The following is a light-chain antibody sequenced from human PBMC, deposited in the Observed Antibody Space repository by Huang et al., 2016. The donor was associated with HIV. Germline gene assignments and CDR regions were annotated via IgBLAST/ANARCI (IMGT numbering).Light chain of an antibody. CDR1: QSVNNK. CDR3: QQYNDWPRT. Sequence: EIVMTQFPGTVSVSPGERATLSCRASQSVNNKLAWYQQKPGQAPRLLLYGPSTRAAGIPASFSGSGSGTEFTLTITSLQSEDFVVYYCQQYNDWPRTFGQGTKVEIK. V-gene: IGKV3-15*01. J-gene: IGKJ1*01. CDR2: GPS.